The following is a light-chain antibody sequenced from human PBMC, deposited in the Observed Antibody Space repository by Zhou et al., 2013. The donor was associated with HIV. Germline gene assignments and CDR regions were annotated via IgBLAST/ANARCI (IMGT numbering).Light chain of an antibody. Sequence: EIQLTQSPSFLSTSVGDRVTITCRASQGMNNYLAWYQQKPGKAPTLLIHATSTLQKGVPSRFSGSGSGTHFTLTISSLQPEDFATYYCQQFNGFPLTFGGGTKVEIK. J-gene: IGKJ4*01. CDR2: ATS. CDR3: QQFNGFPLT. V-gene: IGKV1-9*01. CDR1: QGMNNY.